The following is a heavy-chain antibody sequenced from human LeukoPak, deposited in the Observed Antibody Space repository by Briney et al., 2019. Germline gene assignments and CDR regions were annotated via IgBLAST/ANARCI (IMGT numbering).Heavy chain of an antibody. V-gene: IGHV4-61*02. CDR1: GGSISSGSYY. CDR2: IYTSGST. J-gene: IGHJ4*02. CDR3: ARDCQVDYGGNSWYY. D-gene: IGHD4-23*01. Sequence: SETLSLTCTVSGGSISSGSYYWSWIRQPAGKGLEWIGRIYTSGSTNYNPSLKSRVTISVDTSKNQFSLKLSSVTAADTAVYYCARDCQVDYGGNSWYYWGQGTLVTVSS.